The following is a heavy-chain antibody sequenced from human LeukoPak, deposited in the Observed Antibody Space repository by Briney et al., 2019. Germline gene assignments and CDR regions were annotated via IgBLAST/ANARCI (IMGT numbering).Heavy chain of an antibody. Sequence: GASVKVSCKASGYTFIDYYMHWVRQAPEQGLEWMGWINPNSGGTNYAQKLQGRVTMTTDTSTSTAYMELRSLRSDDTAVYYCARMILLLGDVLTVPPRGFDYWGQGTLVTVSS. J-gene: IGHJ4*02. D-gene: IGHD3-9*01. V-gene: IGHV1-2*02. CDR2: INPNSGGT. CDR3: ARMILLLGDVLTVPPRGFDY. CDR1: GYTFIDYY.